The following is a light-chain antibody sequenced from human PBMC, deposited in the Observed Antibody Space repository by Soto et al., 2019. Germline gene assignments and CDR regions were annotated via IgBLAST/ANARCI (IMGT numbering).Light chain of an antibody. CDR1: QDISSR. CDR2: GAS. CDR3: HQYNSYSPEWT. Sequence: DIKITPSPSPVSASEGDRVTITCRASQDISSRLAWYQQKPGKAPELLIYGASSLESGVPSRFSGSGSGTDFALIITSLQPDDFATYYCHQYNSYSPEWTFGQGTKVDIK. V-gene: IGKV1-5*01. J-gene: IGKJ1*01.